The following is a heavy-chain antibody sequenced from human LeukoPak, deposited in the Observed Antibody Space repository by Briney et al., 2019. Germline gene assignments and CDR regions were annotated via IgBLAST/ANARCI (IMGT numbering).Heavy chain of an antibody. V-gene: IGHV3-11*04. J-gene: IGHJ3*02. CDR2: ISSSGSTI. CDR3: ARVRYDFWSGPHDAFDI. CDR1: GFTFSDYY. Sequence: GGSLRLSCAASGFTFSDYYMSWIRQAPGKGLEWVSYISSSGSTIYYADSVKGRFTISRDNAKNSLYLQMNSLRAEDTAVYYCARVRYDFWSGPHDAFDIWGQGTMVTVSS. D-gene: IGHD3-3*01.